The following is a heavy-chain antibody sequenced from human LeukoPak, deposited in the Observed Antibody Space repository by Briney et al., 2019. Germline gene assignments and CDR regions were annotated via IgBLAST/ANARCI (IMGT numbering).Heavy chain of an antibody. CDR3: ARAPARSYHYYYYGMDA. CDR2: SNHSGST. Sequence: SETLSLTCAVYGGSFSGYHWSWIRQPPGKGLGWIGESNHSGSTNYNPSLKSRVTISVDTSKNQFSLKLSSVTAADTAVYYCARAPARSYHYYYYGMDAWGKGTTVTVSS. V-gene: IGHV4-34*01. J-gene: IGHJ6*04. CDR1: GGSFSGYH.